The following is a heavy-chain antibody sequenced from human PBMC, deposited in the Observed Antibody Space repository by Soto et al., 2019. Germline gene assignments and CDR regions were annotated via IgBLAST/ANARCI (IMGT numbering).Heavy chain of an antibody. CDR3: ARQGPYKNKNWFDP. Sequence: PGSSLKISCEGCGYSFTSYWIRWVRPMPGKGLEWMGRIDPSDSYTNYSPSLQGHVTISADKSISTSYLQWSSLKASDTAMYYCARQGPYKNKNWFDPWGQGSLVTVCS. CDR1: GYSFTSYW. D-gene: IGHD1-1*01. V-gene: IGHV5-10-1*01. CDR2: IDPSDSYT. J-gene: IGHJ5*02.